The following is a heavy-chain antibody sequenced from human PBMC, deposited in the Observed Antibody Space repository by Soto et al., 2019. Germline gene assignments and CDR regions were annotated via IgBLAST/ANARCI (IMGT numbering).Heavy chain of an antibody. J-gene: IGHJ4*02. CDR3: AREMVLRYFGSPAY. D-gene: IGHD3-9*01. CDR2: ISYDGSNK. CDR1: GFTFSSYA. Sequence: SLRLSCAASGFTFSSYAMHWVRQAPGKGLEWVAVISYDGSNKYYADSVKGRFTISRDNSKNTLYLQMNSLRAEDTAVYYCAREMVLRYFGSPAYWGQGTLVTVSS. V-gene: IGHV3-30-3*01.